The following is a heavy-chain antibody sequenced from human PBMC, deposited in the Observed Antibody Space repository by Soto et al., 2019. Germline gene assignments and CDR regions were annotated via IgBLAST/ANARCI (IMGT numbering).Heavy chain of an antibody. V-gene: IGHV1-69*13. Sequence: SVKVSCKASGGTFSSYAIIWVRQAPGQGLEWMGGIIPIFGTANYAQKFQGRVTITADESTSTAYMELSSLRSEDTAVYYCARDYSSGWSYFDYWGQGTLVTVSS. CDR1: GGTFSSYA. CDR2: IIPIFGTA. D-gene: IGHD6-19*01. CDR3: ARDYSSGWSYFDY. J-gene: IGHJ4*02.